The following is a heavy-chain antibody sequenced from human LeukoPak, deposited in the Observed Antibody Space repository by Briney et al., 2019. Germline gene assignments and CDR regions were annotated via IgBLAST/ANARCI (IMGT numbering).Heavy chain of an antibody. CDR1: GGSFSGYY. J-gene: IGHJ4*02. D-gene: IGHD3-22*01. CDR3: ASGRDGYYDSSGKFDY. Sequence: NSSETLSLTCAVYGGSFSGYYWSWIRQPPGKGLEWIGEINHSGSTNYNPSLKSRVTISVDTSKNQFSLKLSSVTAADTAVYYCASGRDGYYDSSGKFDYWGQGTLVTVSS. V-gene: IGHV4-34*01. CDR2: INHSGST.